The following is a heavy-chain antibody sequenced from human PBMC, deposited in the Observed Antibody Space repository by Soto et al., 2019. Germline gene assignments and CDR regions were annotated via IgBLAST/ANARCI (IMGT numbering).Heavy chain of an antibody. J-gene: IGHJ6*03. D-gene: IGHD5-12*01. V-gene: IGHV3-23*01. CDR2: ISGSGGST. Sequence: GGSLRLSCAASGFTFSSYAMSWVRQAPGKGLEWVSAISGSGGSTYYADSVKGRFTISRDNSKNTLYLQMNSLRAEDTAVYYCSSQPTKSISPMATITGEKSYYYYYMDVWGKGTKVTVSS. CDR3: SSQPTKSISPMATITGEKSYYYYYMDV. CDR1: GFTFSSYA.